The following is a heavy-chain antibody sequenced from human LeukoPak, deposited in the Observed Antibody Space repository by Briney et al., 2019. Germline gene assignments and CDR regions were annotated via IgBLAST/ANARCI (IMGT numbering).Heavy chain of an antibody. CDR2: INPSGSST. V-gene: IGHV1-46*01. CDR1: GYTFTSYY. D-gene: IGHD1-26*01. Sequence: ASVKVSCKASGYTFTSYYMHWVRQAPRQGLEWMGLINPSGSSTSYAQKFQGRLSLTRDMSTSTDYMELSSLRSEDTAVYYCARDNSVGDTAWWFDPWGQGTLVTVSS. CDR3: ARDNSVGDTAWWFDP. J-gene: IGHJ5*02.